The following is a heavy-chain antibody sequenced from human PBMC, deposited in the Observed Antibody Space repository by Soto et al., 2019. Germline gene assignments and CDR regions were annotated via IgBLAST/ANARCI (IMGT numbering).Heavy chain of an antibody. J-gene: IGHJ4*02. D-gene: IGHD4-17*01. Sequence: QVQLVQSGAEVKKPGASVKVSCKASGYTFTSYYLHWLRQARGQGLEWMGIITPSSGGTRYSQRFQDRVTMTRDTSTGTVYMELSSLRFEDTAVYYCARAVSTKTAPSDYWGQGTLVTVSS. V-gene: IGHV1-46*01. CDR3: ARAVSTKTAPSDY. CDR2: ITPSSGGT. CDR1: GYTFTSYY.